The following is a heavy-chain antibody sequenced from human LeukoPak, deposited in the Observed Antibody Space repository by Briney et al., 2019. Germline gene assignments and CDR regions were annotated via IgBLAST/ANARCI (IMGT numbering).Heavy chain of an antibody. Sequence: GGSLRLSCAASGFTFSSYSMNWVRQAPGKGLEWVSSISSGSSYIYYADSVKGRFTISRDNAKNSLYLQMNSLRAEATAVYYCAREDIVATIDLDYWGQGTLVTVSS. D-gene: IGHD5-12*01. CDR2: ISSGSSYI. J-gene: IGHJ4*02. V-gene: IGHV3-21*04. CDR1: GFTFSSYS. CDR3: AREDIVATIDLDY.